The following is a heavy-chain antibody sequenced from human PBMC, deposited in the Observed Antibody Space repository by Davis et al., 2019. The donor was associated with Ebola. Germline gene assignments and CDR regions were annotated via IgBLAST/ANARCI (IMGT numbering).Heavy chain of an antibody. V-gene: IGHV4-4*02. D-gene: IGHD7-27*01. CDR3: ARSFGINLGTQDY. J-gene: IGHJ4*02. Sequence: SETLSLTCAVSGGSISSSNWWYMLRHPPGKGLEWIGEIYHSGSTNYNPSTRSRVTISVDKSQNQFSLKLSSVTAADTAVYYCARSFGINLGTQDYWGQGTLVTVSS. CDR1: GGSISSSNW. CDR2: IYHSGST.